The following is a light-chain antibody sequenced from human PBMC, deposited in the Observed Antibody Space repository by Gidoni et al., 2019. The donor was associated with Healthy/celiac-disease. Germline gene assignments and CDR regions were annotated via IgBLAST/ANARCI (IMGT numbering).Light chain of an antibody. CDR2: DVS. CDR1: SSDVGGSNY. CDR3: SSYTSSSTLV. J-gene: IGLJ2*01. Sequence: QSALTQPASVSGSTGPSITISCTGTSSDVGGSNYVSWYHPHPGNAPELMIYDVSNRPSRVSKRFSGSKSGNTASLTISGLQAEDEAYYYCSSYTSSSTLVFGGGTKLTVL. V-gene: IGLV2-14*03.